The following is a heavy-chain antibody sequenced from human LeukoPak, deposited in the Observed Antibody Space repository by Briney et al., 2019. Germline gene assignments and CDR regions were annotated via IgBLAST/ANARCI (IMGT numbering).Heavy chain of an antibody. Sequence: SETLSLTCTVSGGSIRSYYWSWIRQPPGKGREWIGYIYYSGSTNYNPSLKSRVTISVDTSKNQFSLNLTSVTAADTAVYYCARQVRDGSSWYWYFDLWGRCTLVTVSS. CDR3: ARQVRDGSSWYWYFDL. V-gene: IGHV4-59*08. CDR1: GGSIRSYY. J-gene: IGHJ2*01. CDR2: IYYSGST. D-gene: IGHD6-13*01.